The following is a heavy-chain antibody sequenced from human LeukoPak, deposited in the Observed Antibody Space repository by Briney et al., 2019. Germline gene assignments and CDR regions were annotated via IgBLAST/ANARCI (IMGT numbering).Heavy chain of an antibody. CDR3: ATLMWFGEFDY. J-gene: IGHJ4*02. CDR1: GGSISNYY. V-gene: IGHV4-59*08. D-gene: IGHD3-10*01. Sequence: SETLSLTCTVSGGSISNYYWSWIRQPPGKGLEWIGYIYYSGSTNYNPSLKSRVTISVDTSKNQFSLKLTSVTAADTAVYYCATLMWFGEFDYWGQGTLVTVSS. CDR2: IYYSGST.